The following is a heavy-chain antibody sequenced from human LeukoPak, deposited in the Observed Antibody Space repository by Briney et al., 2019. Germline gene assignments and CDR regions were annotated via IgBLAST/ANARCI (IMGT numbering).Heavy chain of an antibody. Sequence: PGGSLRLSCAASGFTFSSYGMHWVRQAPGKGLEWVAFIRYDGSNKYYADSVKGRFTISRDNSKNTLYLQMNSLRAEDTAVYYCARVVVITTSAFDIWGQGTMVTVSS. V-gene: IGHV3-30*02. CDR1: GFTFSSYG. J-gene: IGHJ3*02. CDR3: ARVVVITTSAFDI. D-gene: IGHD3-22*01. CDR2: IRYDGSNK.